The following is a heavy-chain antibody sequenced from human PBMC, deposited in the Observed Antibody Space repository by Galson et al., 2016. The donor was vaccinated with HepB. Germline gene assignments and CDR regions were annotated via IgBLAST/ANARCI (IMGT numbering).Heavy chain of an antibody. CDR3: AKVTGATTGSYYFDY. CDR2: ISGSGGST. CDR1: GFTFSSYA. D-gene: IGHD1-26*01. J-gene: IGHJ4*02. Sequence: SLRLSCAASGFTFSSYAMSWVRQAPGKGLEWVSAISGSGGSTYYAGSVKGRFTISRDNSKNTLYLQMNSLRAEDTAVYYCAKVTGATTGSYYFDYWGQGTLVTVSS. V-gene: IGHV3-23*01.